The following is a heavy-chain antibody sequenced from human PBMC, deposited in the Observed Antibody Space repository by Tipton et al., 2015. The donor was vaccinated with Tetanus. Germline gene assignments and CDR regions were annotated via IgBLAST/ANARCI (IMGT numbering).Heavy chain of an antibody. V-gene: IGHV3-7*01. CDR3: ARGSGITGYNN. J-gene: IGHJ4*02. CDR1: GFTFSTTW. Sequence: SLRLSCAASGFTFSTTWFSWVRQAPGKGLEWVASINEDGSETYYGDSVKGRFTISRDNAKNSVYLQMNILKVEDTAIYFCARGSGITGYNNWGQGTLVPVSS. CDR2: INEDGSET. D-gene: IGHD5-24*01.